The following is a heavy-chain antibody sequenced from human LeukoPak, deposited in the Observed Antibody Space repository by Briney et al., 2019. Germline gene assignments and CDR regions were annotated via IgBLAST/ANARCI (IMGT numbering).Heavy chain of an antibody. CDR2: ISSYNGNT. D-gene: IGHD1-26*01. J-gene: IGHJ4*02. CDR3: ARDRHSGSRTAFDY. Sequence: GASVKVSCKASGYTFTNYGISWVRQAPGQGLEWMGWISSYNGNTNYEQNLQGRVTMTTDTSTSTVYMELRGLRSDDTAVYYCARDRHSGSRTAFDYWGQGTLVTVSS. CDR1: GYTFTNYG. V-gene: IGHV1-18*01.